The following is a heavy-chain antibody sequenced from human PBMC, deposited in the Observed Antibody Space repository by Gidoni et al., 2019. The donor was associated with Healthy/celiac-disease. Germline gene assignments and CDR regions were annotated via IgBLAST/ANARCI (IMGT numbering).Heavy chain of an antibody. V-gene: IGHV3-53*01. D-gene: IGHD6-13*01. J-gene: IGHJ6*02. CDR2: IYSGGST. CDR1: GFTVSSNY. CDR3: ARDKRGSSSWYYYYYGMDV. Sequence: EVQLVESGGGLIQPGGSLRLSCAASGFTVSSNYMSWVRQAPGKGLEWVSVIYSGGSTYYADSVKGRFTISRDNSKNTLYLQMNSLRAEDTAVYYCARDKRGSSSWYYYYYGMDVWGQGTTVTVSS.